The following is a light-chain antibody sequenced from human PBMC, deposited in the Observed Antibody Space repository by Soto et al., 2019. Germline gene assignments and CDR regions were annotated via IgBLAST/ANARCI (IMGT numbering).Light chain of an antibody. Sequence: QSALTQPPSASGYPGQSVTISCTGTSSDVGGYNFVSWYQQHPGKAPKVIIYDVTNRRSGVPDRFSGSKTGNTASLTVSGLQADDEADSYCSSHAANNILKFGGVTKLTVL. J-gene: IGLJ2*01. CDR3: SSHAANNILK. CDR2: DVT. CDR1: SSDVGGYNF. V-gene: IGLV2-8*01.